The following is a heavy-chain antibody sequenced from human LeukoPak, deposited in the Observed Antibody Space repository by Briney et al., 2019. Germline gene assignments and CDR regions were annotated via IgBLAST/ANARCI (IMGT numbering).Heavy chain of an antibody. J-gene: IGHJ4*02. Sequence: GGSLRLSCAASGFTFSSYGMHWVRQAPGKGLEWVAVISYDGSNKYYADSVKGRFTISRDNSKNTLYLQMNSLRAEDTAVYYCAKTSGGSCCRDFDYWGQGTLVTVSS. CDR1: GFTFSSYG. V-gene: IGHV3-30*18. CDR2: ISYDGSNK. CDR3: AKTSGGSCCRDFDY. D-gene: IGHD2-15*01.